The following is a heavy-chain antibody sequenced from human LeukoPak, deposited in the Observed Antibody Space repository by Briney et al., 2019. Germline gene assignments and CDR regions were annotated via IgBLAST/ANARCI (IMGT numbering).Heavy chain of an antibody. J-gene: IGHJ4*02. Sequence: GGSLRVSCAASGFTFSSYAMSWVRQAPGKGLEWVSYIRGSGRTLVYADSVKGRFTISRDNAKNSLYLQMNSPRAEDTAVYYCAKDSRCYHHYCDYGGRGTLASVPS. CDR2: IRGSGRTL. CDR3: AKDSRCYHHYCDY. CDR1: GFTFSSYA. D-gene: IGHD3-22*01. V-gene: IGHV3-48*01.